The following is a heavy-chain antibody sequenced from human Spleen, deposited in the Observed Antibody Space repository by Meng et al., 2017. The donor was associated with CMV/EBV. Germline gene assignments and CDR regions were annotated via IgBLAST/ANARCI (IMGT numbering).Heavy chain of an antibody. D-gene: IGHD6-19*01. V-gene: IGHV3-9*01. CDR1: GFTFDDYA. Sequence: SLKISCAASGFTFDDYAMHWVRQAPGKGLEWVSGISWNSGSIGYADSVKGRFTISRDNSKNTLYLQMNSLRAEDTAVYYCARDDDIAVAGIDYWGQGTLVTVSS. CDR2: ISWNSGSI. J-gene: IGHJ4*02. CDR3: ARDDDIAVAGIDY.